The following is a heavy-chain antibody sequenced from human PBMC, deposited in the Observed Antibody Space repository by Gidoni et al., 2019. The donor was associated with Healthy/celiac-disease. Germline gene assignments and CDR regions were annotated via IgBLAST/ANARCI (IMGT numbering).Heavy chain of an antibody. CDR3: ARDGGYYYDSSGYYYVGYFDY. CDR1: GYTFTSYG. J-gene: IGHJ4*02. Sequence: QVQLVQSGAEVKKPGASVKVSCKASGYTFTSYGISWVRQAPGQGLEWMGWISAYNGNTNYAQKLQSRVTMTTDTSTSTAYMELRSLRSDDTAVYYCARDGGYYYDSSGYYYVGYFDYWGQGTLVTVSS. D-gene: IGHD3-22*01. CDR2: ISAYNGNT. V-gene: IGHV1-18*01.